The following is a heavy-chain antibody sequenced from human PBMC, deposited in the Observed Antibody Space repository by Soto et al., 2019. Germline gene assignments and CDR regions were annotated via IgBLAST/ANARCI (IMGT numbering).Heavy chain of an antibody. J-gene: IGHJ6*02. V-gene: IGHV1-8*01. CDR2: MNPNSANT. Sequence: QVQLVQSGAEVKKPGASVKVSCQASGYTFTSYDINWVRQATGQGLEWMGWMNPNSANTVYAQKFQGRVTMTKNTTMSPAYMELSSLSSQNTAVYNCAREGIRGWDVWGPGTRVSVS. CDR1: GYTFTSYD. D-gene: IGHD3-10*01. CDR3: AREGIRGWDV.